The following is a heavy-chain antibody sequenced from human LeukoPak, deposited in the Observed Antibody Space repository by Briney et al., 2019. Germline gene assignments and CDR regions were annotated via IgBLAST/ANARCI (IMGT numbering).Heavy chain of an antibody. CDR2: ISAYNGNT. CDR3: ARGKYDYGDYYGMDV. J-gene: IGHJ6*02. D-gene: IGHD4-17*01. CDR1: GYTFTSYG. Sequence: ASVTVSCTASGYTFTSYGISWVRQAPGQGLEWMGWISAYNGNTNYAQKLQGRVTMTTDTSTSTAYMELRSLRSDDTAVYYCARGKYDYGDYYGMDVWGQGTTVTVSS. V-gene: IGHV1-18*01.